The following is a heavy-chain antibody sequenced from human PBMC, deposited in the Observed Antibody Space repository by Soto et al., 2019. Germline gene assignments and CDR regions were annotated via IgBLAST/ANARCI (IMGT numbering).Heavy chain of an antibody. D-gene: IGHD3-22*01. CDR1: GGSISSSSYY. J-gene: IGHJ5*02. CDR2: IYYSGST. Sequence: SETLSLTCTVSGGSISSSSYYWGWIRQPPGKGLEWIGSIYYSGSTYYNPSLKSRVTISVDTSKNQFSLKLSSVTAADTAVYHCARVGPWVPYYYDSSPYTFENWFDPWGQGTLVTVSS. V-gene: IGHV4-39*01. CDR3: ARVGPWVPYYYDSSPYTFENWFDP.